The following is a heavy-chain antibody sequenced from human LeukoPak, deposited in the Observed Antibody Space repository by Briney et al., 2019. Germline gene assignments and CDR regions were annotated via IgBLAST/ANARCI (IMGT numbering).Heavy chain of an antibody. D-gene: IGHD6-13*01. CDR1: GGSISSSSYY. CDR3: ARMDQYSRSWFDY. Sequence: PSETLSLTCTVSGGSISSSSYYWGWIRQPPGKGLEWIGSIYYSGSTYYNPSLKSRVTISVDTSKNQFSLKLSSVTAADTAVYYCARMDQYSRSWFDYWGQGTLVTVSS. CDR2: IYYSGST. J-gene: IGHJ4*02. V-gene: IGHV4-39*01.